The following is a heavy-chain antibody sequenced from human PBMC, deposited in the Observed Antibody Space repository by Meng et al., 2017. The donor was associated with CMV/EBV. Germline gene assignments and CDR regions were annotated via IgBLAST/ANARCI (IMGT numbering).Heavy chain of an antibody. D-gene: IGHD6-6*01. J-gene: IGHJ4*02. V-gene: IGHV3-30-3*01. CDR3: ARDLLKGGIAARPAGMGY. CDR1: GFTFSSYA. Sequence: GGSLRLSCAASGFTFSSYAMHWVRQAPGKGLEWVAVISYDGSNKYYADSVKGRFTISRDNSKNTLYLQMNSLRAEDTAVYCCARDLLKGGIAARPAGMGYWGQGTLVTVSS. CDR2: ISYDGSNK.